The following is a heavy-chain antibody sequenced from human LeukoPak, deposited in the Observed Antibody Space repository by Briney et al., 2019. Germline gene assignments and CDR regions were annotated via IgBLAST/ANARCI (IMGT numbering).Heavy chain of an antibody. D-gene: IGHD3-9*01. CDR3: ARVRSGVSDMGYYFNYMDV. V-gene: IGHV1-18*01. Sequence: GASVKVSYKASGYTFTSYSITWVRQAPGQGLEWMGWISAYNANTHYAQNLQGRVTMTTDTSASTAYMELRSLRSDDTAVYYCARVRSGVSDMGYYFNYMDVWGKGTTVTVSS. CDR1: GYTFTSYS. J-gene: IGHJ6*03. CDR2: ISAYNANT.